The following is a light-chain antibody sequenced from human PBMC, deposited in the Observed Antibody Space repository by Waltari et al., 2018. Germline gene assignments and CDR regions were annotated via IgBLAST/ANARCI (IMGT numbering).Light chain of an antibody. J-gene: IGKJ2*01. CDR3: QQSYSTPPLYT. CDR2: AAS. Sequence: DIQMTQSPSSLSASVEDRVTITCRASQSISSYLNWYQQKPGKAPKLLIYAASSLQSGVPSRFSGSGSGTDFTLTISSLQPEDFATYYCQQSYSTPPLYTFGQGTKLEIK. V-gene: IGKV1-39*01. CDR1: QSISSY.